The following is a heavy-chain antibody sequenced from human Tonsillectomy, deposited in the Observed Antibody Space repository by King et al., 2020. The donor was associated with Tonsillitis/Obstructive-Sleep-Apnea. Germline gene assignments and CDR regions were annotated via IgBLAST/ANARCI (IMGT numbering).Heavy chain of an antibody. Sequence: VQLVESGGGLVKPGGSLRLSCAASGFIFSNAWMNWVRQAPGKGLEWVGRIKSKTDGGTTDYAAPVKGSFTTSRDDSKNTLYLQMNSLKTDDTAVYYCTTDLRGGSYPPAGFDYWGQGILVTVSS. V-gene: IGHV3-15*07. CDR3: TTDLRGGSYPPAGFDY. CDR2: IKSKTDGGTT. D-gene: IGHD1-26*01. CDR1: GFIFSNAW. J-gene: IGHJ4*02.